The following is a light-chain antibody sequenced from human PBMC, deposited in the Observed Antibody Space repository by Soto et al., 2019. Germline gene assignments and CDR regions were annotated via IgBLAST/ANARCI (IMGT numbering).Light chain of an antibody. Sequence: DVQMTQSPSSLSASVGDRVTITCQASHDISDYLNWYQHKSGEAPKLLIYDASKLEAGVPSRFSGRGSGTDFTLTVSRPDSGDIATYYCQQYGNVPLTFGGGTKVEIK. V-gene: IGKV1-33*01. CDR3: QQYGNVPLT. CDR2: DAS. CDR1: HDISDY. J-gene: IGKJ4*01.